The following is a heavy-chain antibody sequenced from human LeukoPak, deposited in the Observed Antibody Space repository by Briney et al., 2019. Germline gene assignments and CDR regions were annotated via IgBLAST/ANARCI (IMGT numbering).Heavy chain of an antibody. D-gene: IGHD6-19*01. CDR3: ARGGTIAVAGHPLDY. V-gene: IGHV4-30-4*07. Sequence: SQTLSLTCAVSGGSISSGGYSWSWIRQPPGKGLEWIGYIYYSGSTNYNPSLKSRVTISVDTSKNQFSLKLSSVTAADTAVYYCARGGTIAVAGHPLDYWGQGTLVTVSS. J-gene: IGHJ4*02. CDR1: GGSISSGGYS. CDR2: IYYSGST.